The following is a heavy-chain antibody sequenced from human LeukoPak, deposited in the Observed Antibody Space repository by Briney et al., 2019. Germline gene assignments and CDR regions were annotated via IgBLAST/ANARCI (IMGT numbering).Heavy chain of an antibody. V-gene: IGHV3-48*04. CDR1: GLAFSSYS. Sequence: PGGSLRLSCAASGLAFSSYSMNWVRQAPGKGLEWVSYISSSSSTKYYADSLKGRFTISRDSAKNSLYLQMNSLRAEDTAVYYCARVGYTYGSDYWGQGTLVTVSS. CDR2: ISSSSSTK. CDR3: ARVGYTYGSDY. J-gene: IGHJ4*02. D-gene: IGHD5-18*01.